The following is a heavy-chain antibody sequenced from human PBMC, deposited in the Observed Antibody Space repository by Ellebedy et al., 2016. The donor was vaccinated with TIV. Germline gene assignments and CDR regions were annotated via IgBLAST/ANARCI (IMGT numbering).Heavy chain of an antibody. Sequence: AASVKVSCKASGYTFTSYAIHWVRQAPGKGLEWMGGFDPEDGETIYAQKFQGRVTMTEDTSTDTAYMELSSLRSEDTAVYYCATLLSHLDYWGQGTLVTVSS. D-gene: IGHD3-16*02. CDR1: GYTFTSYA. J-gene: IGHJ4*02. V-gene: IGHV1-24*01. CDR3: ATLLSHLDY. CDR2: FDPEDGET.